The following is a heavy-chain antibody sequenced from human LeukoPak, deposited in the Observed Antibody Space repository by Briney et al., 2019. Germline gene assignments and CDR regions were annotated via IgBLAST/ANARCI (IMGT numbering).Heavy chain of an antibody. V-gene: IGHV3-43*02. J-gene: IGHJ4*02. CDR1: GFTFDDYV. CDR2: IGGDGGAT. Sequence: PGGSLRLSCAASGFTFDDYVMHWVRQAPGKGLEWVSFIGGDGGATYYADSAKGRFTISRDNGGKSLYLQMDSLRTEDTALYYCAKGGYTYGGRLFDYWGQGTLVTVSS. D-gene: IGHD5-18*01. CDR3: AKGGYTYGGRLFDY.